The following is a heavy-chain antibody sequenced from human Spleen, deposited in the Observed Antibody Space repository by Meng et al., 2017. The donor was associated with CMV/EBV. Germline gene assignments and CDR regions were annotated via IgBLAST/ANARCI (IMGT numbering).Heavy chain of an antibody. Sequence: GSLRLSCTVSGGSVSSGSYYWTWLRQPPGKGLEWIGYISYIGSTNYNPSLKSRVAISVDTSKNQFSLKLSSVTAADTAVYYCARGPLHYDFWSGYYKPYYYGMDVWGQGTTVTVSS. D-gene: IGHD3-3*01. J-gene: IGHJ6*02. V-gene: IGHV4-61*01. CDR3: ARGPLHYDFWSGYYKPYYYGMDV. CDR2: ISYIGST. CDR1: GGSVSSGSYY.